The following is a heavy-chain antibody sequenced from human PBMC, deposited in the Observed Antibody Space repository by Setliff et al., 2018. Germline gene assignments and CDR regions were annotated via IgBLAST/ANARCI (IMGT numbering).Heavy chain of an antibody. J-gene: IGHJ4*02. Sequence: SETLSLTCTVSGGSINSGVYYWGWIRQPPGKGLEWIGRIYHGGDTYYNASLKSRLTISVDTSKNQFSLKLRSVTAADTAGYARTGTYRYFDYWGQGDLVTVSS. D-gene: IGHD1-1*01. V-gene: IGHV4-39*01. CDR2: IYHGGDT. CDR3: TGTYRYFDY. CDR1: GGSINSGVYY.